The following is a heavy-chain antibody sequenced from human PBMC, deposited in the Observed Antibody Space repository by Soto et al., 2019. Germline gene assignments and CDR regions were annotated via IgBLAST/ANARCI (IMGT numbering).Heavy chain of an antibody. V-gene: IGHV4-31*03. D-gene: IGHD3-22*01. CDR2: IYYSGST. CDR3: ARVSYYDSSGYGLSFGY. J-gene: IGHJ4*02. Sequence: PSETLSLTCTVSGGSISSGGYYWSWIRQHPGKGLEWIGYIYYSGSTYYNPSLKSRVTISVDTSKNQFSLKLSSVTAADTAVYYCARVSYYDSSGYGLSFGYWGQGTLVTVSS. CDR1: GGSISSGGYY.